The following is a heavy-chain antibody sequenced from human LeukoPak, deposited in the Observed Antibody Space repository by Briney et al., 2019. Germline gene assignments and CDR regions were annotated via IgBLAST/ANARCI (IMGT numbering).Heavy chain of an antibody. CDR2: ISYDGSNK. Sequence: GGSLRLSCAASGFTFSSYGMHWVRQAPGKGLEWVAVISYDGSNKYYADSVKGRFTISRDNSKNTLYLQMNSLRAEDTAVYYCAKDVSWATVTIHDAFDIWGQGTMVTVSS. CDR1: GFTFSSYG. V-gene: IGHV3-30*18. J-gene: IGHJ3*02. CDR3: AKDVSWATVTIHDAFDI. D-gene: IGHD4-17*01.